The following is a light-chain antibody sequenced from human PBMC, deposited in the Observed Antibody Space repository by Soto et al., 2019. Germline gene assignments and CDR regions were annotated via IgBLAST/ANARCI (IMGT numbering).Light chain of an antibody. CDR2: YDD. Sequence: QSVLTQPPSVSEAPRQRVTISCSGSSSNIGNNVVNWYQQLPGKAPKLLIYYDDLLPSGVSDRFSGSKSGTSASLAISGLQSEDEADYYCATWDDSLIGVVFGGGTKVTVL. CDR1: SSNIGNNV. CDR3: ATWDDSLIGVV. J-gene: IGLJ2*01. V-gene: IGLV1-36*01.